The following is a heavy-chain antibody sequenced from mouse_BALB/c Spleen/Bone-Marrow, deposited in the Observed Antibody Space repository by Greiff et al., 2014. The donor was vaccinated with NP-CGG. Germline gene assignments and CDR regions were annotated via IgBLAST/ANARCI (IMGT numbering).Heavy chain of an antibody. CDR1: GFTFSSYG. CDR3: ARRGSEKDYFDY. V-gene: IGHV5-6*01. Sequence: EVQLQQSGEDLVKSGGSLKLSCAASGFTFSSYGMSWVRQTPDKRLEWVATITSGGRYTYYPDSVKGRFTISRDNAKNTLYLQMSSLKSEDTAMYYCARRGSEKDYFDYWGQGTTLTVSS. CDR2: ITSGGRYT. J-gene: IGHJ2*01.